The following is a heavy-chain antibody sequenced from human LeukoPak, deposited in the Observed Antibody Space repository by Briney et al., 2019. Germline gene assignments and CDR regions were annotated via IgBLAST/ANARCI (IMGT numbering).Heavy chain of an antibody. CDR3: ATVPRSRIVATIFGSTD. D-gene: IGHD5-12*01. CDR2: FDPEDGET. J-gene: IGHJ4*02. Sequence: ASVKVSCKVSGYTLTELSMHWVRQAPGKGLEWMGGFDPEDGETIYAQKFQGRVTMTEDTSTDTAYMELSSLRSEDTAVYYCATVPRSRIVATIFGSTDWGQGTLVTVSS. V-gene: IGHV1-24*01. CDR1: GYTLTELS.